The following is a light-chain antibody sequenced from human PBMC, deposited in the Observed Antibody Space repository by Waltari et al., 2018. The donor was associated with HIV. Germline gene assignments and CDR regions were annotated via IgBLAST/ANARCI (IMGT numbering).Light chain of an antibody. J-gene: IGLJ3*02. CDR3: QSYDSSNWV. CDR2: EDN. CDR1: SGSIASNY. Sequence: NFMLTQPHSVSESPGKTVTISCTRSSGSIASNYVQWYQQRPGSPPTTVIYEDNQSSSGVPDRFSGSIDSSSNSASLTISGLKTEDEADYYCQSYDSSNWVFGGGTKLTVL. V-gene: IGLV6-57*01.